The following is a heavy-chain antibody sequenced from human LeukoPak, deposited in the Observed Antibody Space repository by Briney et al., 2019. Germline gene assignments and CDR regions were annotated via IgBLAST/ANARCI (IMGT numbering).Heavy chain of an antibody. V-gene: IGHV3-21*01. Sequence: GGSLRLSCAASGFTFSTYAMHWVRQAPGTGLEWVSSISISSSHTFYADSVGGRFTISRDNAKNSLFLQMNSLRAEDTAVYYCASLLLGGYSATDPRPDYWGQGTLVTVSS. CDR2: ISISSSHT. D-gene: IGHD1-26*01. CDR1: GFTFSTYA. CDR3: ASLLLGGYSATDPRPDY. J-gene: IGHJ4*01.